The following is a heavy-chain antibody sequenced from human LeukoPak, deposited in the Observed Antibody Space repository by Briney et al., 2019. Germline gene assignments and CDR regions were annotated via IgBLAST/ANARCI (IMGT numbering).Heavy chain of an antibody. J-gene: IGHJ4*02. D-gene: IGHD3-10*01. CDR3: ARDREDYYGSGSYYAYYFDY. V-gene: IGHV1-46*01. CDR1: GYTFTSYY. CDR2: INPSGGST. Sequence: ASVKVSCKASGYTFTSYYMHWVRQAPGQGLEWMGIINPSGGSTSYAQKFQGRVTMTRDMSTSTVYMELSSLRSEDTAVYYCARDREDYYGSGSYYAYYFDYWGQGTLVTVSS.